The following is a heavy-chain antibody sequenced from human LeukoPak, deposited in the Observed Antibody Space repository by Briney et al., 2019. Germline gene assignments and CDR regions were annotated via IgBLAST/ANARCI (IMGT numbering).Heavy chain of an antibody. Sequence: ASVKVSCTASGYTFTSYGISWVRQAPGQGLEWMGWISAYNGNTNYAQKLQGRVTMTTDTSTSTAYMELRSLRSEDTAVYYCARAVQVTTGGLFDYWGQGTLVTVSS. CDR3: ARAVQVTTGGLFDY. V-gene: IGHV1-18*01. D-gene: IGHD4-17*01. CDR2: ISAYNGNT. CDR1: GYTFTSYG. J-gene: IGHJ4*02.